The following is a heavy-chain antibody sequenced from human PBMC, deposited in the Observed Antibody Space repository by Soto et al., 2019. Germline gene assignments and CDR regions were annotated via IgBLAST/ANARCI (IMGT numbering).Heavy chain of an antibody. CDR2: IFYTGAT. CDR3: AREVGGVAGI. V-gene: IGHV4-59*01. J-gene: IGHJ4*02. D-gene: IGHD2-8*01. Sequence: QVQLQESGPGLVKPSETLSLTCTVSGGSMSPYYLSWIRQPPGKGLEWIGYIFYTGATSYNPSLESRVTISVDTSKNQFYLKLRSVTAADTALYYCAREVGGVAGIWGQGTLVTVSS. CDR1: GGSMSPYY.